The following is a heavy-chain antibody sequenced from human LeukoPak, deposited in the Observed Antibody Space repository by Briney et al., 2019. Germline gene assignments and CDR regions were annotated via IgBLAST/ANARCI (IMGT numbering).Heavy chain of an antibody. CDR1: GFTFSTFS. J-gene: IGHJ2*01. CDR2: IIDGNGAT. V-gene: IGHV3-23*01. CDR3: ANHHPLRYLDL. Sequence: GGSLRLSCAASGFTFSTFSMSWVRQAPGKGLEWVSAIIDGNGATYYGDFVKGRLTISRDNSQSTLYPQMNNLRAEDTAVYYCANHHPLRYLDLWGHGTLVTVSS.